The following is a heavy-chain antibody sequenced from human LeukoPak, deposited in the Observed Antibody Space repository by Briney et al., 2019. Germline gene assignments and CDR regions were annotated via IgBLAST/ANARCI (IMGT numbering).Heavy chain of an antibody. Sequence: SETLSLTCTVPGGSISSYYWSWIRQPPGKGLEWIGYIYYSGSTNYNPSLKSRVTISVDTSKNQFSLKLSSVTAADTAVYYCARTSLQLGFDPWGQGTLVTVSS. V-gene: IGHV4-59*01. D-gene: IGHD4-11*01. CDR1: GGSISSYY. CDR3: ARTSLQLGFDP. CDR2: IYYSGST. J-gene: IGHJ5*02.